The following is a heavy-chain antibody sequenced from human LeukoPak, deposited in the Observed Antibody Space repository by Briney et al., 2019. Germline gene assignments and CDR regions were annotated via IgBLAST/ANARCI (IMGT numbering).Heavy chain of an antibody. D-gene: IGHD4-11*01. Sequence: GGSLRLSCAASGFTFSSYGMHWVRQAPGKGLEWVAFIRYDGSNKYYADSVKGRFTISRDNSKNTLYLQMNSLRAEDTAVYYCAKGFGHDYSNYYFDYWGQGTLVTVSS. CDR2: IRYDGSNK. CDR3: AKGFGHDYSNYYFDY. CDR1: GFTFSSYG. V-gene: IGHV3-30*02. J-gene: IGHJ4*02.